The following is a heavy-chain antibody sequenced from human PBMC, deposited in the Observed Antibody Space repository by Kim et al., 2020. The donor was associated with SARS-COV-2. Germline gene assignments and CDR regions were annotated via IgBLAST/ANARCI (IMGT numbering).Heavy chain of an antibody. CDR2: IYYSGST. CDR1: GGSISSYY. J-gene: IGHJ6*02. CDR3: TRDANGSGSYYNRLYYYYVMGV. V-gene: IGHV4-59*13. D-gene: IGHD3-10*01. Sequence: SETLSLTCTVSGGSISSYYWSWIRQPPGKGLEWIGYIYYSGSTNYNPSFKTRVTISVDTSKNQFSLKLSSVTAEDTAVYYCTRDANGSGSYYNRLYYYYVMGVWGQGTTVTVSS.